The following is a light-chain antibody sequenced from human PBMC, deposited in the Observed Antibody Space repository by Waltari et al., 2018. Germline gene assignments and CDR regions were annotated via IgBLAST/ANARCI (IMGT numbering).Light chain of an antibody. Sequence: SYVLTQPPSVSVAPGQTARVTCGGNNIGSKSVHWYQQRPGQAPTLVLYDDSDPPSGIPDRFSGSNSGNTATLTISRVEAGDEADYYCQVWDGSTDVVFGGGTKLTVL. CDR3: QVWDGSTDVV. CDR1: NIGSKS. CDR2: DDS. J-gene: IGLJ2*01. V-gene: IGLV3-21*02.